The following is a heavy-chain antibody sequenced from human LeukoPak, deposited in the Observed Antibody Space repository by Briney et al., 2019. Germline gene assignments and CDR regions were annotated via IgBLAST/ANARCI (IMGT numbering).Heavy chain of an antibody. Sequence: GGSLRLSCAASGFTFRSYALGWVRQAPGKGLEWVSPIIGSGGSAHLADPSLSNSAINTYYADTVKGRFTISRDNSMNALYLQMSSLTAEDAAVYYCAKFGFARAGTMGFRGLVYNYSMDVWGKGTTVTVSS. V-gene: IGHV3-23*01. CDR3: AKFGFARAGTMGFRGLVYNYSMDV. D-gene: IGHD3-10*01. CDR1: GFTFRSYA. J-gene: IGHJ6*03. CDR2: IIGSGGSAHLADPSLSNSAINT.